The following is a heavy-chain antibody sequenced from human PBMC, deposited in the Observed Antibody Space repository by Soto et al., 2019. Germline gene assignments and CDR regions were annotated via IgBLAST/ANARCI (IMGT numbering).Heavy chain of an antibody. J-gene: IGHJ4*02. CDR1: GFTFNNYG. D-gene: IGHD1-1*01. V-gene: IGHV3-33*01. CDR2: IWDDGSNK. Sequence: QVQLVESGGGVVQPGRSLRLSCAASGFTFNNYGMHWVRQAPGKGLEWVAIIWDDGSNKYYADSVKGRFTISRDNSNNTLYLQMNSLRAEDTAVYYCARDSGTLYFDYWGQGALVTVSS. CDR3: ARDSGTLYFDY.